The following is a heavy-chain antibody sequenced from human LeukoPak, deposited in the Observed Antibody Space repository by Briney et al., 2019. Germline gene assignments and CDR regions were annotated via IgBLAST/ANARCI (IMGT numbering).Heavy chain of an antibody. CDR3: ASVSY. CDR2: IYYSGST. CDR1: GGSISSYY. J-gene: IGHJ4*02. Sequence: SETLSLTCTYSGGSISSYYWSWIRQPPGKGLEWIGYIYYSGSTNYNPSLKSRVTISVDTSKNQFSLKLSSVTAADTAVYYCASVSYWGQGTLVTVSS. V-gene: IGHV4-59*01. D-gene: IGHD5/OR15-5a*01.